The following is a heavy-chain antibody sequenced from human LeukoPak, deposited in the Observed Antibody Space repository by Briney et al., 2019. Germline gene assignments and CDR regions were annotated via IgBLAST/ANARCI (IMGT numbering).Heavy chain of an antibody. Sequence: SETLSLTCTVSGGSISSYYWSWIRQPPGKGLEWIGHVFYTGSSNYNPSLKSRVTISVDTSKNQFSLKLSSVTAADTAVYYCARAPAFAYCGGDCYLDYWGQGILVTVSS. J-gene: IGHJ4*02. CDR1: GGSISSYY. CDR3: ARAPAFAYCGGDCYLDY. D-gene: IGHD2-21*01. V-gene: IGHV4-59*01. CDR2: VFYTGSS.